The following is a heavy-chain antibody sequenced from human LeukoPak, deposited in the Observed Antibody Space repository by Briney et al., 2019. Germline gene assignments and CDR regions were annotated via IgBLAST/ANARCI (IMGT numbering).Heavy chain of an antibody. CDR2: INPNSGGT. D-gene: IGHD3-16*01. Sequence: ASVKVSCKASGYTFTSYGISWVRQAPGQGLEWMGWINPNSGGTNYAQKFQGRVTMTRDTSISTAYMELSRLRSDDTAVYYCARDLTAMGGYWGQGTLVTVSS. V-gene: IGHV1-2*02. CDR3: ARDLTAMGGY. CDR1: GYTFTSYG. J-gene: IGHJ4*02.